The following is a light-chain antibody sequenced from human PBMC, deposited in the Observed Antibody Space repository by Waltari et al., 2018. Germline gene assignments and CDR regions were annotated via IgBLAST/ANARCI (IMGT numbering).Light chain of an antibody. CDR3: QQSIQWPYT. CDR2: GVS. J-gene: IGKJ2*01. Sequence: DIAMTQSPATLSLSPVERATLSCMANQSVNRNLAWYQQKPGQPPRLLSYGVSSRATGSPDRFTGSGSGMEFTLTISSLESEDVGIYHCQQSIQWPYTFGQGTKVEIK. CDR1: QSVNRN. V-gene: IGKV3D-15*01.